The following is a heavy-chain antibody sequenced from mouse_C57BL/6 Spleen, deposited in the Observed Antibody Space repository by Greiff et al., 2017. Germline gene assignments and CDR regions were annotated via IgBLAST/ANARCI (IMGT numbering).Heavy chain of an antibody. V-gene: IGHV1-26*01. Sequence: VQLKQSGPELVKPGASVKISCKASGYTFTDYYMNWVKQSHGKSLEWIGDINPNNGGTSYNQKFKGKATLTVDKSSSTAYMELRSLTSEDSAVYYCANTVVADFDYWGQGTTLTVSS. D-gene: IGHD1-1*01. CDR3: ANTVVADFDY. J-gene: IGHJ2*01. CDR1: GYTFTDYY. CDR2: INPNNGGT.